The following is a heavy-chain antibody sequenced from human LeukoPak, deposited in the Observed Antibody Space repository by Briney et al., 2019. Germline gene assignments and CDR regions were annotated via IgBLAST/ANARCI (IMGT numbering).Heavy chain of an antibody. CDR1: GFTFSSYA. CDR3: ANHRSA. V-gene: IGHV3-48*01. Sequence: PGGSPRLSCAASGFTFSSYAMNWVRQAPGKGLEWVSYISSSSSHIYYADSVKGRFTISRDNAKNSLFLQMNSPRAEDTAIYYCANHRSAWGQGTLVTVSS. D-gene: IGHD2-15*01. J-gene: IGHJ5*02. CDR2: ISSSSSHI.